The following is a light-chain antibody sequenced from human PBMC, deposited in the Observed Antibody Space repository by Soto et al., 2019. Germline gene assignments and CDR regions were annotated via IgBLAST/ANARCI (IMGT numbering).Light chain of an antibody. V-gene: IGLV1-44*01. CDR2: NND. J-gene: IGLJ3*02. Sequence: QSVLTQPPSASGTPGQSVTISCSGSSSNIGTNTVNWYQQIPGTAPKLLIYNNDQRSSGVPDRFSGSKSGTSASLAISGLQSEDEADYYCATWDDNLRALVFGGGAKLTVL. CDR3: ATWDDNLRALV. CDR1: SSNIGTNT.